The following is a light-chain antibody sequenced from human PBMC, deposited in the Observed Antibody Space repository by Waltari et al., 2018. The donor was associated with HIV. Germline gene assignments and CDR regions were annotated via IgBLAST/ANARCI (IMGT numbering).Light chain of an antibody. CDR2: AGS. V-gene: IGLV2-14*01. Sequence: QSALTQPASVSGSPGQSITISCPGTSSDVGGYNYVSWYQQHPGKVPKLILYAGSNRPSDVSNRFSGSKSGSTATLTISGLQAEDEADYYCSSYRSTNTVIFGGGTKLTVL. J-gene: IGLJ2*01. CDR3: SSYRSTNTVI. CDR1: SSDVGGYNY.